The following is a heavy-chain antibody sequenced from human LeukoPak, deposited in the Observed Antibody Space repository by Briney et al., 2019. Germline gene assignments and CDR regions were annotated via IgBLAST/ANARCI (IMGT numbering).Heavy chain of an antibody. Sequence: GGSLRLSCVASGFTFTDYAMSWVRQAPGKGLEWVGRIKSKTDGGTTDYAAPVKGRFTISRDDSKNTLYLQMNSLKTEDTAVYYCTTERGYCSSTSCVGAFDIWGQGTMVTVSS. CDR1: GFTFTDYA. V-gene: IGHV3-15*01. J-gene: IGHJ3*02. CDR2: IKSKTDGGTT. D-gene: IGHD2-2*01. CDR3: TTERGYCSSTSCVGAFDI.